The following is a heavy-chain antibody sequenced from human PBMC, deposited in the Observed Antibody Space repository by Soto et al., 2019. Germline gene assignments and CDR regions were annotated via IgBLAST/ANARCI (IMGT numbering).Heavy chain of an antibody. V-gene: IGHV3-23*01. J-gene: IGHJ6*03. CDR1: GITFSIYA. D-gene: IGHD2-2*01. CDR3: VPSTILYMDV. CDR2: ISGRGDNT. Sequence: QPGGSLRLSCSASGITFSIYAMSWVRQAPGKGLEWVSAISGRGDNTYYADSVEDRFTISRDNSKKTLYLQMNSLRAEDTAIYWVVPSTILYMDVWGEGTTVTVSS.